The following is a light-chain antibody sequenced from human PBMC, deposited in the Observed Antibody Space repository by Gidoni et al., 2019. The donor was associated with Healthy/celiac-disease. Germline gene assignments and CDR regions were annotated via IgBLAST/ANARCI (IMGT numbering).Light chain of an antibody. CDR3: QQYDNLLSLT. Sequence: DIQMTQSPSSLSASLGDRVTITCQASQDIRNYLNWYQQKPGKAPKLLIYDASNLETGIPKRFSGSGSGTDFTFTISSLQPEDIATYYCQQYDNLLSLTFGGGTKVEIK. J-gene: IGKJ4*01. CDR1: QDIRNY. CDR2: DAS. V-gene: IGKV1-33*01.